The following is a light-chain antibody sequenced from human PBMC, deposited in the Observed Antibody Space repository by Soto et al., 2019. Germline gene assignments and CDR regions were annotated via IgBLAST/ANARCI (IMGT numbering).Light chain of an antibody. CDR2: DAS. J-gene: IGKJ1*01. Sequence: DIHMTPSPSTLSASVVYIFTITCRASQSLSSRLAWYQQKPGKAPELLIYDASSLKSGVPSRFSGSESGTEFTLTISSLQPDDFATYYCKQYNNFWKFGQGNTGDIK. V-gene: IGKV1-5*01. CDR3: KQYNNFWK. CDR1: QSLSSR.